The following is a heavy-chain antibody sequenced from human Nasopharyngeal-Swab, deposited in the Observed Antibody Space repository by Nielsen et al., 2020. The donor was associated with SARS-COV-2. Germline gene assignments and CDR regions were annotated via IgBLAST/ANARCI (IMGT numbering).Heavy chain of an antibody. V-gene: IGHV3-48*03. CDR2: ISTTTATI. CDR1: GLGFSNYE. Sequence: GESLKISCAASGLGFSNYEMNWVRQAPGKGLEWISYISTTTATIYYADSVKGRFTMSRDNAKNSLYLQMNSLRAEDTAVYYCARLASSSSGAFDMWGQGTMVTVSS. CDR3: ARLASSSSGAFDM. J-gene: IGHJ3*02. D-gene: IGHD6-6*01.